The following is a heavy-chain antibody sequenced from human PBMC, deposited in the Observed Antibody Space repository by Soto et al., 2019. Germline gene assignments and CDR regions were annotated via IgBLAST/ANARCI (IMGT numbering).Heavy chain of an antibody. J-gene: IGHJ4*02. CDR3: NYIADSGGWGVDF. Sequence: ESGGGLVQPGGSLRLSCVASGFMFDSYAMNWVRQAPGKGLEWVSYISPGGDSIYYAESLKGRITISRDNARNSLSLQMNILSDEATAVYFFNYIADSGGWGVDFWGQGTLVTVS. CDR1: GFMFDSYA. V-gene: IGHV3-48*02. D-gene: IGHD2-15*01. CDR2: ISPGGDSI.